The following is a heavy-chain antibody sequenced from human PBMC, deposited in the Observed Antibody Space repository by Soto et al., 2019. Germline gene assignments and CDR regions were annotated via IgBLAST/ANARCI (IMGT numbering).Heavy chain of an antibody. CDR1: GGSISSSSYY. D-gene: IGHD3-10*01. CDR2: IYYSGST. CDR3: ARRNYYGSGSYIY. Sequence: SETLSLTCTVSGGSISSSSYYWGWIRQPPGKGLEWIGSIYYSGSTYYNPSLKSRVTISVDTSKNQFSLKLSSVTAADTAVYYCARRNYYGSGSYIYWGQGTLVTVSS. V-gene: IGHV4-39*01. J-gene: IGHJ4*02.